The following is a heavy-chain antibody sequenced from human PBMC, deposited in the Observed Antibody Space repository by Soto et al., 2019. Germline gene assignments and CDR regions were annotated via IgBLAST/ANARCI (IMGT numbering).Heavy chain of an antibody. Sequence: QVQLQESGPGLVKPSQTLSLTCTVSGGSISSGDYYWSWIRQPPGKGLEWIGYIYYSGSTYYNPSLKRRVTISVDTSKNQFYLKLSSVTAADTAVYYCARDQRDGYNSQFDYWGQGTLVTVSS. CDR2: IYYSGST. CDR3: ARDQRDGYNSQFDY. CDR1: GGSISSGDYY. J-gene: IGHJ4*02. D-gene: IGHD1-1*01. V-gene: IGHV4-30-4*01.